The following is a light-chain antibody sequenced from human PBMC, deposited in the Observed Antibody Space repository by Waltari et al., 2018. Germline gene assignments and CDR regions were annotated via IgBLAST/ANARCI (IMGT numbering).Light chain of an antibody. CDR3: QHGYGTPWT. CDR2: KAS. J-gene: IGKJ1*01. V-gene: IGKV1-NL1*01. CDR1: KGISNK. Sequence: DIQMTQSPSSLSASVGDRVTITCQANKGISNKLAWYQQKPGKVPKLLIYKASTLQSGVPSRFSGSGSGTDFTLTISSLQPEDFATYYCQHGYGTPWTFGQGTKVEIK.